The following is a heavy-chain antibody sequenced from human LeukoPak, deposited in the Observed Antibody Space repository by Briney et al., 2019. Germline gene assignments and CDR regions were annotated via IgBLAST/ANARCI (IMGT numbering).Heavy chain of an antibody. V-gene: IGHV4-59*01. CDR1: GGSISSYY. D-gene: IGHD3-10*01. CDR2: IYYSGST. CDR3: ARARRSLLWFGELLVYFDY. J-gene: IGHJ4*02. Sequence: SETLSLTCTVSGGSISSYYWSWIRQPPEKGLEWIGYIYYSGSTNYNPSLKSRVTISVDTSKNQFSLKLSSVTAADTAVYYCARARRSLLWFGELLVYFDYWGQGTLVTVSS.